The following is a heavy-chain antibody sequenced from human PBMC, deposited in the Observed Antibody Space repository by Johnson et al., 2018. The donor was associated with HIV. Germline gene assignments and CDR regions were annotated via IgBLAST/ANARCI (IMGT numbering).Heavy chain of an antibody. CDR3: ARGWELLTPAFDI. CDR1: GFTFSSYA. D-gene: IGHD1-26*01. V-gene: IGHV3-30*04. Sequence: QVLLVESGGGVVQPGRSLRLSCAASGFTFSSYALHWVRQAPGKGLDWVAIISYDGSNKYYADSVKGRFTISRDNSKNTLYLQMNSLRAEDTAVYYCARGWELLTPAFDIWGQGTMVTVSS. CDR2: ISYDGSNK. J-gene: IGHJ3*02.